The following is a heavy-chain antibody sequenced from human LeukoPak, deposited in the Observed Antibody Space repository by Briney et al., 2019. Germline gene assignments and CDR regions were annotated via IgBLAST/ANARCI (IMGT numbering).Heavy chain of an antibody. Sequence: ASVKVSCKASGGTFSSYAISWVRQAPGQGLEWMGGIIPIFGTANYAQKFQGRATITTDESTSTAYMELSSLRSEDTAVYYCARSITIFGVVPRDYYYYYYMDVWGKGTTVTVSS. V-gene: IGHV1-69*05. CDR2: IIPIFGTA. D-gene: IGHD3-3*01. CDR1: GGTFSSYA. CDR3: ARSITIFGVVPRDYYYYYYMDV. J-gene: IGHJ6*03.